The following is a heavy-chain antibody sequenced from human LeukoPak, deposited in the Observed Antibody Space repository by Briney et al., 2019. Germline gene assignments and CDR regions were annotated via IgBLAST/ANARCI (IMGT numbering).Heavy chain of an antibody. J-gene: IGHJ4*02. Sequence: GGSLRLSCAASGFTFSTYEMNCVRQAPGKGLEWVSSIGTDGYSYSAVSVKGRFTISRDNAKSTLYLQMDSLTVEDTALYYCARGTIGGNPASAYWGQGTLVTVSS. V-gene: IGHV3-21*06. CDR2: IGTDGYS. D-gene: IGHD4-23*01. CDR3: ARGTIGGNPASAY. CDR1: GFTFSTYE.